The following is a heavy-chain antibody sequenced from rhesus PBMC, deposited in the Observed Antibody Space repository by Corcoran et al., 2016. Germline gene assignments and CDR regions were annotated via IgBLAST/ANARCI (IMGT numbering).Heavy chain of an antibody. D-gene: IGHD3-9*01. CDR2: IYWNDSK. CDR1: GFSISTTGTG. CDR3: ARAGYEDDYGYYFPGFFDY. V-gene: IGHV2-95*01. J-gene: IGHJ4*01. Sequence: QVTLKESGPALVKPTQTLTLTCTFSGFSISTTGTGVGWIRQPPGKALEWLARIYWNDSKYYSTSLKSRLTISKDTSKNQVVLTMTNMDPVDTATYYCARAGYEDDYGYYFPGFFDYWGQGVLVTVSS.